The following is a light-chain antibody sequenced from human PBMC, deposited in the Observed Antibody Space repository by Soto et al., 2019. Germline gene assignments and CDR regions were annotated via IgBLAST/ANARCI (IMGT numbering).Light chain of an antibody. CDR1: QSVSSSY. CDR3: QQTYTPTLT. CDR2: GAS. Sequence: EIVLTQSPGTLSLSPGRRPTLACMASQSVSSSYLAWYQQKHGQAPRLLIYGASSRATGIPDRFSGSVSGTDVTITIRSLQKEDGSTYYCQQTYTPTLTFGGGTKVDIK. V-gene: IGKV3-20*01. J-gene: IGKJ4*01.